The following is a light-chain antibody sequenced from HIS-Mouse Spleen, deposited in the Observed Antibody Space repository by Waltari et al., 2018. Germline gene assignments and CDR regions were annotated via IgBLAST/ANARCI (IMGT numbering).Light chain of an antibody. CDR1: VVPKQY. CDR3: YSTDSSGNHRV. J-gene: IGLJ2*01. V-gene: IGLV3-10*01. Sequence: SYELTQLHSVSLAPGQTSRTPCPGDVVPKQYAYWYQQKSGHAPVLVIYEDSKRPSGIPERFSGSSSGTMATLTISGAQVEDEADYYCYSTDSSGNHRVFGGGTKLTVL. CDR2: EDS.